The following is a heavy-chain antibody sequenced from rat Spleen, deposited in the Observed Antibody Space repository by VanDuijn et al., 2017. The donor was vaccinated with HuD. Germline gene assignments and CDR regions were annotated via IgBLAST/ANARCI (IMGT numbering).Heavy chain of an antibody. CDR3: ARGSFFFDY. J-gene: IGHJ2*01. V-gene: IGHV2-47*01. D-gene: IGHD1-3*01. Sequence: VQLKESGPGLVQPSQTLSLTCTVSGLSLTSNTVSWIRRPPGKGLEWMGVIWGHGGTDYNSAIKSRLSISRDTSRSQVFLQMNGLQTEDTAIYFCARGSFFFDYWGQGVMVTVSS. CDR2: IWGHGGT. CDR1: GLSLTSNT.